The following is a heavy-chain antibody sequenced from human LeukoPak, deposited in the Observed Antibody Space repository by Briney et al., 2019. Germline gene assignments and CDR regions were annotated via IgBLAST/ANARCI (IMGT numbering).Heavy chain of an antibody. CDR2: IYYSGST. CDR3: ARQPSSWFTSFDS. CDR1: GGSLSSYF. Sequence: PSGTLSLTCTVSGGSLSSYFWSWIRQPPGKGLEWIAYIYYSGSTNYNPTLKSRVTISVDTSKNQFSLKPSSVTAADTAVYYCARQPSSWFTSFDSWGQGTLVTVSS. D-gene: IGHD6-13*01. V-gene: IGHV4-59*01. J-gene: IGHJ4*02.